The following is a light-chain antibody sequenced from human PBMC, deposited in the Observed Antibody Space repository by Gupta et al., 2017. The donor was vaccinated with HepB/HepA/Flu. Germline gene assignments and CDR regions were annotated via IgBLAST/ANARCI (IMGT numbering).Light chain of an antibody. J-gene: IGLJ1*01. CDR1: NIGSKS. V-gene: IGLV3-21*04. CDR3: QVWDSSSDHPNYV. CDR2: YDS. Sequence: SYVLTQPPSVAVAPETTARITCGGNNIGSKSVHWYQQKPGQAPVLVIYYDSDRPSGIPERFSGSNSGNTATLTISRVEAGDEADYYCQVWDSSSDHPNYVFGTGTKVTVL.